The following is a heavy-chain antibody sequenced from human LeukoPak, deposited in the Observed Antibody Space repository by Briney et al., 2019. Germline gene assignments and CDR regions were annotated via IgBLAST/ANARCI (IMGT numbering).Heavy chain of an antibody. CDR3: ARGYCSSTRCIRVGAFDI. Sequence: SETLSLTCTVSGGSISSHYWSWIRQPPGKGLEWIGYIYYSGSTNYSPSLKSRVTMSVDTSRKQISLNLTSVTAADAAVYYCARGYCSSTRCIRVGAFDIWGQGTVVTVSS. D-gene: IGHD2-2*01. V-gene: IGHV4-59*11. J-gene: IGHJ3*02. CDR1: GGSISSHY. CDR2: IYYSGST.